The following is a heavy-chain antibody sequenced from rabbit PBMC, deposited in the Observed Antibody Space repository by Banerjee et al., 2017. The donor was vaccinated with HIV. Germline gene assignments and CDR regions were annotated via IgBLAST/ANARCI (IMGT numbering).Heavy chain of an antibody. V-gene: IGHV1S45*01. D-gene: IGHD8-1*01. CDR2: IAAGSSGST. CDR1: GFDFSSYW. J-gene: IGHJ4*01. CDR3: ARDTDGGSYYTTYFNL. Sequence: QQQLEESGGGLVKPEGSLTLTCTASGFDFSSYWMNWVRQAPGKGLEWIGTIAAGSSGSTYYASWAKGRFIISKTSSTTVTLQMTSLTAADTATYFCARDTDGGSYYTTYFNLWGQGTLVTVS.